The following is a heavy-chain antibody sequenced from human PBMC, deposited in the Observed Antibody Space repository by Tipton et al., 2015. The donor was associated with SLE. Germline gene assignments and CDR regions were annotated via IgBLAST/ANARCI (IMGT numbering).Heavy chain of an antibody. CDR1: GGSFSGYY. J-gene: IGHJ2*01. Sequence: LRLSCAVYGGSFSGYYWSWIRQPPGKGLEWIGEINHSGSTNYNPSLKSRVTISVDTSKNQFSLQLNSVTPEDTAVYYCARGDYGDYGGYWYFDLWGRGTLVTVSS. CDR2: INHSGST. D-gene: IGHD4-17*01. V-gene: IGHV4-34*01. CDR3: ARGDYGDYGGYWYFDL.